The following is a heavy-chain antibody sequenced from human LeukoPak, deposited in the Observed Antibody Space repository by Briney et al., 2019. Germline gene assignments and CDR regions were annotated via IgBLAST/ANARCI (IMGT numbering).Heavy chain of an antibody. J-gene: IGHJ4*02. CDR1: GGSFSGYY. V-gene: IGHV4-34*01. Sequence: PSETLSLTCAVYGGSFSGYYWSWIRQPPGKGLEWIGEINHSGSTNYNPSLKSRVTISVDTSKNQFSLKLSSVTAADTAVYYCARDRSRVFDYWGQGTLVTVSS. CDR2: INHSGST. D-gene: IGHD3-16*02. CDR3: ARDRSRVFDY.